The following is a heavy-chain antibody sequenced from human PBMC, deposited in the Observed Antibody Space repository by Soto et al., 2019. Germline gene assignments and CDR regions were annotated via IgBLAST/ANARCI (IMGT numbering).Heavy chain of an antibody. CDR1: RGTFSSYA. CDR3: ARDRGMGYYYGMDV. V-gene: IGHV1-69*06. Sequence: QVQLVQSGAEVKKPGSSVKVSCKASRGTFSSYAISWVRQAPGQGLEWMGGIIPIFGTANYAQKFQGRVTITEDKSTSTAYMELSSLRSEDTAVYYCARDRGMGYYYGMDVWGQGTTVTVSS. D-gene: IGHD3-10*01. CDR2: IIPIFGTA. J-gene: IGHJ6*02.